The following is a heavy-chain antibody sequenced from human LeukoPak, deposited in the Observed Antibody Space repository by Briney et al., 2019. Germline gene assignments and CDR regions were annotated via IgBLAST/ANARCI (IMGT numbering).Heavy chain of an antibody. CDR1: GGSFSGYY. D-gene: IGHD6-19*01. CDR3: ARDSGYSSGWS. Sequence: SETLSLTCAVYGGSFSGYYWSWIRQPPGKGLEWIGETNHSGSTNYNPSLKSRVTISVDTSKNQFSLKLSSVTAADTAVYYCARDSGYSSGWSWGQGTLVTVSS. J-gene: IGHJ4*02. CDR2: TNHSGST. V-gene: IGHV4-34*01.